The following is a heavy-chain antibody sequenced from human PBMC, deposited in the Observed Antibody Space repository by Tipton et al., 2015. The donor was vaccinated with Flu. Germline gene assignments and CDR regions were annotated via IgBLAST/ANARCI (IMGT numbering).Heavy chain of an antibody. Sequence: VKPSETLSLICAVSDYSISSGYYWGWIRQFPGKGLEWIGTVSRTGSTIYNPSLKSRVTISIDTSKNQFSLKMKSVTATDMAVYYCARRDYSNYVSDPKSWFDPWGQGTLVAVSS. V-gene: IGHV4-38-2*01. CDR3: ARRDYSNYVSDPKSWFDP. D-gene: IGHD4-11*01. J-gene: IGHJ5*02. CDR2: VSRTGST. CDR1: DYSISSGYY.